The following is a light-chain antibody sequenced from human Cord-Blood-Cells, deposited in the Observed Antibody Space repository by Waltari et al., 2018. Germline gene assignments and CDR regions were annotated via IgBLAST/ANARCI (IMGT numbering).Light chain of an antibody. Sequence: DIVMTQTPLSLSVTPGQPASISCKSSQSLLHSDGKTYLYWYLHKPGQSPQLLIYEVSNRCSGVPDRFSGSGSGTDFTLKISRVEAEDVGVYYCMQSIQLPLTFGGGTKVEIK. V-gene: IGKV2D-29*02. CDR1: QSLLHSDGKTY. CDR3: MQSIQLPLT. J-gene: IGKJ4*01. CDR2: EVS.